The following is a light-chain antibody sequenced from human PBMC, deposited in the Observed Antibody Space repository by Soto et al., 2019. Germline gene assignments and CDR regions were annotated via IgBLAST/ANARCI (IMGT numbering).Light chain of an antibody. Sequence: EVVLTQSPGTLSLSPGDRATLSCRASQRINTSYLAWYQQKPGQAPRLIVSGTSIRATGIPDRFSGSGSGTDFTLTISRLEPEDFAVYCCQQYGSSPRTFGQGTKVDIK. CDR1: QRINTSY. CDR2: GTS. CDR3: QQYGSSPRT. V-gene: IGKV3-20*01. J-gene: IGKJ1*01.